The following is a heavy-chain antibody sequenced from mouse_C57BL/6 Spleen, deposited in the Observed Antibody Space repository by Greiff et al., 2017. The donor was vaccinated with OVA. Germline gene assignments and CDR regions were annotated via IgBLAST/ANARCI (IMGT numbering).Heavy chain of an antibody. CDR2: IRSKSNNYAT. Sequence: EVQVVESGGGLVQPKGSLKLSCAASGFSFNTYAMNWVRQAPGKGLEWVARIRSKSNNYATYYADSVKDRFTISRDDSESMLYLQMNNLKTEDTAMYYCVRRGVYGYDGPHAMDYWGQGTSVTVSS. V-gene: IGHV10-1*01. CDR1: GFSFNTYA. D-gene: IGHD2-2*01. J-gene: IGHJ4*01. CDR3: VRRGVYGYDGPHAMDY.